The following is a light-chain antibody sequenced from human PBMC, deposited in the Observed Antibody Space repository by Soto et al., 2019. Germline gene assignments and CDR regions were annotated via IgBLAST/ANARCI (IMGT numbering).Light chain of an antibody. V-gene: IGKV1-13*02. CDR2: DAS. Sequence: IQLTQSPSSLSASVGDRVTITCRASQGISSALAWYQHKPGRAPRPLIYDASSLQSGVSSRFSGSGSGTDFALTISSLQPEDFATYYCQQFQSYALTFGGGTKVDIK. CDR3: QQFQSYALT. J-gene: IGKJ4*01. CDR1: QGISSA.